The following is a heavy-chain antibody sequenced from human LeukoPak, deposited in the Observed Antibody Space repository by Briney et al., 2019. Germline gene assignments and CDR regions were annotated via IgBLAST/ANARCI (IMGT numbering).Heavy chain of an antibody. CDR3: ARDALIPYCSSTSCWGGYYYSMDV. D-gene: IGHD2-2*01. V-gene: IGHV3-21*01. J-gene: IGHJ6*03. CDR1: GFTFSSYS. CDR2: ISSSSSYI. Sequence: PGGSLRLSCAASGFTFSSYSMNWVRQAPGKGLEWVSSISSSSSYIYYADSVKGRFTISRDNAKNSLYLQMNSLRAEDTAVYYCARDALIPYCSSTSCWGGYYYSMDVWGKGTTVTVSS.